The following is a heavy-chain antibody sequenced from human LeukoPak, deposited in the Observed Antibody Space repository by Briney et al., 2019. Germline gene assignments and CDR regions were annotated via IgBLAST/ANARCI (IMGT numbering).Heavy chain of an antibody. V-gene: IGHV1-2*02. CDR1: GYTFTGYY. D-gene: IGHD3-10*01. CDR3: ARALLSQINYYFDY. CDR2: INPNSGVT. J-gene: IGHJ4*02. Sequence: ASVKVSCKASGYTFTGYYMHWVRQAPGQGLEWMGWINPNSGVTNYAQNFHDRVTMTRDTSISTAFMELSRLKSDDTAVYYCARALLSQINYYFDYWGQGTLVTVFS.